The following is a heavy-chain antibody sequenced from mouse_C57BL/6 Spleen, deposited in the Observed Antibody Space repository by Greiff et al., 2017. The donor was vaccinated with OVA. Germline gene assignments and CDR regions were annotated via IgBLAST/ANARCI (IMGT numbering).Heavy chain of an antibody. CDR3: TTPGSSPYYARDY. J-gene: IGHJ4*01. D-gene: IGHD1-1*01. Sequence: EVQLQQSGAELVRPGASVKLSCTASGFNIKDDYMHWVKQRPEQGLEWIGWIDPENGDTEYASKFQGKATITADTSSNTAYLQLSSLTSEDTAVYYCTTPGSSPYYARDYWGQGTSVTVSS. CDR1: GFNIKDDY. V-gene: IGHV14-4*01. CDR2: IDPENGDT.